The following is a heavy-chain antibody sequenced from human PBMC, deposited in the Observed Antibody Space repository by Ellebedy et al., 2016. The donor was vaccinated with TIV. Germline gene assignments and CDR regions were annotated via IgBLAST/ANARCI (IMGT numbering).Heavy chain of an antibody. Sequence: PGGSLRLSCAASGFTFSSYTMNWVRQAPGKGLEWVASVSGGLQYLNYAESVRGRFTISRDYSKNTLYLQMNSLRGEDTAVYYCARGRGGSTGSDYFDYWGQGTLVTVSS. J-gene: IGHJ4*02. CDR1: GFTFSSYT. V-gene: IGHV3-21*01. CDR2: VSGGLQYL. D-gene: IGHD2-2*01. CDR3: ARGRGGSTGSDYFDY.